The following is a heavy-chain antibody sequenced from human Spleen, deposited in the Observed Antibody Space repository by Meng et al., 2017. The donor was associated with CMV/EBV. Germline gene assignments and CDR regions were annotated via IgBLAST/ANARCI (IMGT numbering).Heavy chain of an antibody. V-gene: IGHV1-18*01. CDR1: GYLFTSYS. J-gene: IGHJ4*02. Sequence: SCEASGYLFTSYSISWVRQAPGQGLEWMGWISTYNGNTSYVQKFQGRVTMTTDTSTNTAYMELRSLRSDDTAVYYCAREYSGSYSYWGQGTLVTVSS. D-gene: IGHD1-26*01. CDR3: AREYSGSYSY. CDR2: ISTYNGNT.